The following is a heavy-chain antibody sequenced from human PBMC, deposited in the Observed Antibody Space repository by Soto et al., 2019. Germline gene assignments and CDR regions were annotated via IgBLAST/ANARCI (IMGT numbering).Heavy chain of an antibody. D-gene: IGHD4-17*01. J-gene: IGHJ3*02. V-gene: IGHV6-1*01. CDR1: GDSVPSNSAT. Sequence: QTLSLTCAVSGDSVPSNSATWNWIRQSPSRGLEWLGRTYYRSKWYNDYAVSVKSRITINPDTSKNQFSLQMNSVTPEDTAVYYCARANYGGNQGAFDIWGQGTMVTVSS. CDR2: TYYRSKWYN. CDR3: ARANYGGNQGAFDI.